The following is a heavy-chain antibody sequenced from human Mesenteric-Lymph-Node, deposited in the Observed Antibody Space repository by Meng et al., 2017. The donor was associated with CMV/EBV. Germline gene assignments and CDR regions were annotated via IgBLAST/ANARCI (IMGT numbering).Heavy chain of an antibody. CDR2: INHSGST. J-gene: IGHJ2*01. Sequence: PFSHYSWGWIRQPPGKGLEWIGEINHSGSTNYNPSLKTRVTISVDTSKNQFSLKLNSVTAADTAVYYCASHIASAGSYWYFDLWTRGTLVTVSS. CDR3: ASHIASAGSYWYFDL. CDR1: PFSHYS. D-gene: IGHD6-13*01. V-gene: IGHV4-34*01.